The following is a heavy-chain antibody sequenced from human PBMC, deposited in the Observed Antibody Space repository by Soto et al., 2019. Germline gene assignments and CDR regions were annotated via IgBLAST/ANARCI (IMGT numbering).Heavy chain of an antibody. V-gene: IGHV4-39*02. CDR2: IYYSGNT. CDR1: GGSISSNTYY. J-gene: IGHJ6*02. CDR3: AKDISPRGVYYYYGMDV. D-gene: IGHD1-26*01. Sequence: SETLSLTCTVSGGSISSNTYYWGWNRQPPGKGLEWIGNIYYSGNTYYNPSLKSRVTISVDTSKNQFSLRLSSVTAADTALYYCAKDISPRGVYYYYGMDVWGQGTTVTVSS.